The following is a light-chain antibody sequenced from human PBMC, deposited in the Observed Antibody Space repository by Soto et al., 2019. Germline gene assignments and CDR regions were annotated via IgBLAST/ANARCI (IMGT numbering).Light chain of an antibody. Sequence: QSALTQPASVSGAPGQSLTLSCTGTSSDVGGYNYVSWYQQHPGKAPKLMIYDVSNRPSGVSNLFSGSKSGNTASLTISGLQAEDEADYYCSSYTSSSTLVFGVGTKLTVL. V-gene: IGLV2-14*01. J-gene: IGLJ2*01. CDR1: SSDVGGYNY. CDR3: SSYTSSSTLV. CDR2: DVS.